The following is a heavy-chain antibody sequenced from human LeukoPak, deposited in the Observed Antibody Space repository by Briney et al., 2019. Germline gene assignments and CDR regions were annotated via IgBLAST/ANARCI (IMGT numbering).Heavy chain of an antibody. V-gene: IGHV3-23*01. D-gene: IGHD3-10*01. CDR1: GFTFSSYA. CDR2: ISGSGGST. CDR3: ANRYGSGSSPFSY. J-gene: IGHJ4*02. Sequence: PPGGSLRLSCAASGFTFSSYAMSWVRQAPGKGLEWVSAISGSGGSTYYADSVKGRFTISRDNSKNTLYLQLNSLRAEDTAVYYCANRYGSGSSPFSYWGQGTLVTVSS.